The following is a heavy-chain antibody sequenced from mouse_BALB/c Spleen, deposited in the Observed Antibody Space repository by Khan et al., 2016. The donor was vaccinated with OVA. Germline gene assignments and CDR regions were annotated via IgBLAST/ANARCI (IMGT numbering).Heavy chain of an antibody. CDR3: AREASSWDFSFPY. Sequence: EVQLQESGPELVEPGASVKMSCKASGYTFTNYVMHWVKQKPGQGLEWIGYINPYNAGTRYNEKFKGQATLHSDISSTTAYMGLSSLTSEDSAVYYCAREASSWDFSFPYWGQGTLVTVSA. CDR2: INPYNAGT. CDR1: GYTFTNYV. J-gene: IGHJ3*01. V-gene: IGHV1S136*01. D-gene: IGHD4-1*01.